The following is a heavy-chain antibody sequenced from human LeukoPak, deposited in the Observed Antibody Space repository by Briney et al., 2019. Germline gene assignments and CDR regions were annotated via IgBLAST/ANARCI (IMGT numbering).Heavy chain of an antibody. Sequence: SQTLSLTCTVSGGSISSGSYYWSWIRQPAGKGLEWIGRIYTSGNTNYNPSLKSRVTISVDTSKNQFSLKLSSVTAADTAVYYCVRHGNIVVLPATSKAFDIWGQGTMVTVSS. J-gene: IGHJ3*02. V-gene: IGHV4-61*02. CDR2: IYTSGNT. D-gene: IGHD2-2*01. CDR3: VRHGNIVVLPATSKAFDI. CDR1: GGSISSGSYY.